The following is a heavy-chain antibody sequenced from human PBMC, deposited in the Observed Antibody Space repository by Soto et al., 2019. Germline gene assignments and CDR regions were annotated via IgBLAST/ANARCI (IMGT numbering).Heavy chain of an antibody. CDR2: MNPNSGNT. CDR1: GYTFTSYD. CDR3: AAITVTSDAFDI. J-gene: IGHJ3*02. V-gene: IGHV1-8*01. D-gene: IGHD4-17*01. Sequence: ASVKVSCKASGYTFTSYDINWVRQATGQGFEWMGWMNPNSGNTGYAQKFQGRVTMTRNTSISTAYMELSSLRSEDTAVYYCAAITVTSDAFDIWGQGTMVTVSS.